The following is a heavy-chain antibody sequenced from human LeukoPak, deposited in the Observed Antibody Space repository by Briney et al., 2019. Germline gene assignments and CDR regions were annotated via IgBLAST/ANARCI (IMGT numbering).Heavy chain of an antibody. CDR3: ARVPSEIMKWIQLWPYYFDY. J-gene: IGHJ4*02. D-gene: IGHD5-18*01. CDR1: KFTFSSSA. V-gene: IGHV3-23*01. Sequence: PGGSLRLSCAASKFTFSSSAMSWVRQAPGKGLEWVSAISGGGGRTFYADSVKGRFTISRDNAKNTLYLQMNSLRAEDTAVYYCARVPSEIMKWIQLWPYYFDYWGQGTLVTVSS. CDR2: ISGGGGRT.